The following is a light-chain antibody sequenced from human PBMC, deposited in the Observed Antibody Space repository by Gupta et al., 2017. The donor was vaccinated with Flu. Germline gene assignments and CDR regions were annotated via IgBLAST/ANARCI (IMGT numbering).Light chain of an antibody. Sequence: DRATLSCRASQSVSSNLAWYQQKPGQAPRLLIYGASTRATGIPARFSGSGSGTEFTLTISSLQSEDFAVYYCQQYNIWPLWTFGQGTKVEIK. CDR2: GAS. CDR3: QQYNIWPLWT. J-gene: IGKJ1*01. V-gene: IGKV3-15*01. CDR1: QSVSSN.